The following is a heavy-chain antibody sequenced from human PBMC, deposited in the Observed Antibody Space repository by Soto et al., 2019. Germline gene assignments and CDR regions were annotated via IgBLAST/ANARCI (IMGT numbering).Heavy chain of an antibody. CDR1: GGSISGDH. CDR2: VSSSGST. J-gene: IGHJ3*02. D-gene: IGHD3-22*01. Sequence: SETLSVTCTVSGGSISGDHWNWIRQPPGKGLEWIAYVSSSGSTKYNPSLKSRVTISIDTTKNQFSLRLSSVTAADTAVYYCASGFYDSRGYSEAFDIWGQGTKVTVSS. V-gene: IGHV4-59*01. CDR3: ASGFYDSRGYSEAFDI.